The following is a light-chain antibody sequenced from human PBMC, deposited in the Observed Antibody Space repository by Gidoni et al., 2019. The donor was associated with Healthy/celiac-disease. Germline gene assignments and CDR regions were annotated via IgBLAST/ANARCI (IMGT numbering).Light chain of an antibody. CDR3: QQSYSTPPQT. CDR2: AAS. J-gene: IGKJ1*01. Sequence: DIQMTQYPSSLSASVGDRVTITCRESQSISSYLNWYQQKPGKAPKLLIYAASSLKSGVPSRFSGSGSGTDFTLTISSLQPEDFATYYCQQSYSTPPQTFXXXTKLEIK. V-gene: IGKV1-39*01. CDR1: QSISSY.